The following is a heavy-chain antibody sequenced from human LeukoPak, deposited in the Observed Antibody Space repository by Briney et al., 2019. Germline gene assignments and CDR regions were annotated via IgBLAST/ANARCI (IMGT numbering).Heavy chain of an antibody. CDR3: ARDPGGNSEGDAFDI. V-gene: IGHV4-61*01. D-gene: IGHD4-23*01. CDR2: IYYSGGT. Sequence: SETLSLTCTVSGGSISSGSYYWSWIRQPPGKGLEWIGYIYYSGGTYYNPSLRSRVTISVDTSKNQLPLKLSSVTAADTAVYYCARDPGGNSEGDAFDIWGQGAMVTVSS. J-gene: IGHJ3*02. CDR1: GGSISSGSYY.